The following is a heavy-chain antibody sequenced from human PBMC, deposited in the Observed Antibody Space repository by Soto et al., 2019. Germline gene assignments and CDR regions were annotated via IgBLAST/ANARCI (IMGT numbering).Heavy chain of an antibody. CDR1: GASITDYY. Sequence: QVQLEESGPGLVKPSETLSLTCSVSGASITDYYWSWIRQPPEKGLEWLAYFYDSETTSYNPSLTCRVTFSVETSKNQLSLRLTSVTAADTAMYYCARLGGAVRLLSAFDIGGQGTIVTVSS. J-gene: IGHJ3*02. CDR3: ARLGGAVRLLSAFDI. D-gene: IGHD6-6*01. CDR2: FYDSETT. V-gene: IGHV4-59*01.